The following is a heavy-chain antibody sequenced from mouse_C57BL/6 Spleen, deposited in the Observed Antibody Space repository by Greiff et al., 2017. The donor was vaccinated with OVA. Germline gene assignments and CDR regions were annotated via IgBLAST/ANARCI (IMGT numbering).Heavy chain of an antibody. J-gene: IGHJ2*01. D-gene: IGHD2-3*01. CDR3: ARGGLYDGYLYYFDY. V-gene: IGHV1-63*01. CDR2: IYPGGGYT. Sequence: VKLVESGAELVRPGTSVKMSCKASGYTFTNYWIGWAKQRPGHGLEWIGDIYPGGGYTNYNEKFKGKATLTADKSSSTAYMQFSSLTSEDSAIYYCARGGLYDGYLYYFDYWGQGTTLTVSS. CDR1: GYTFTNYW.